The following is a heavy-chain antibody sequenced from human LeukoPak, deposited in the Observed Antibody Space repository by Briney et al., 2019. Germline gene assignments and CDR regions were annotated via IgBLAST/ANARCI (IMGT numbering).Heavy chain of an antibody. Sequence: GGSLRLSCAASGFTFSSYAMSWVRQAPGKGLEWVSAISGSGGSTYYADSVKGRFTIARDNSKNTLYLQMDSLRPEDTAVYYCAKDAPVNIVVVPAANSWGQGTLVTVSS. CDR1: GFTFSSYA. J-gene: IGHJ4*02. D-gene: IGHD2-2*01. CDR2: ISGSGGST. V-gene: IGHV3-23*01. CDR3: AKDAPVNIVVVPAANS.